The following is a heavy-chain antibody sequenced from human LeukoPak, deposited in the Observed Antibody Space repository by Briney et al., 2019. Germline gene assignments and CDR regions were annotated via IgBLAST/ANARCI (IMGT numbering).Heavy chain of an antibody. D-gene: IGHD3-10*01. J-gene: IGHJ6*02. CDR3: AREGYEHGSGSYYYYYGMDV. CDR2: IWYDGSNK. V-gene: IGHV3-33*01. CDR1: GFTVSSHG. Sequence: GGSLRLSCAASGFTVSSHGMQWVRQAPGKGLEWVAVIWYDGSNKYYADSVKGRFTISRDNSKNTLYLQMNSLRAEDTAVYYCAREGYEHGSGSYYYYYGMDVWGQGTTVTVSS.